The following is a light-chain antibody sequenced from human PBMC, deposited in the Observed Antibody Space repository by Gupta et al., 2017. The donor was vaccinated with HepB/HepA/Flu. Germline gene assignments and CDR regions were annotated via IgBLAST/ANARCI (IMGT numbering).Light chain of an antibody. Sequence: QSTLSQPAYVYGSPAPSITISCTGSSSDLGAYDVVYWYQHYPGKAPKILISGVSNRPSGGSYRFSGSKSGNTATLTIPGLQPEDEADYYCSSGIRGQTLVVFGGGTKLTVL. J-gene: IGLJ3*02. CDR2: GVS. CDR3: SSGIRGQTLVV. V-gene: IGLV2-14*03. CDR1: SSDLGAYDV.